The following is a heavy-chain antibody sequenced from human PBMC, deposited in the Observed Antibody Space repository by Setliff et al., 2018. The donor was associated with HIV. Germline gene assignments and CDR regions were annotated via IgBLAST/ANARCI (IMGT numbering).Heavy chain of an antibody. D-gene: IGHD3-22*01. V-gene: IGHV4-39*01. CDR3: ASRVYYYDSSGYFREEGFDP. CDR1: GGSISNSRYY. J-gene: IGHJ5*02. Sequence: SETLSLTCNVSGGSISNSRYYWSWIRQPPGKGLAWIGSIYYSGSTYYNPSLKSRVTISVDTSKNQFSLKLSSVTAADAAVYYCASRVYYYDSSGYFREEGFDPWGQGTLVTVPQ. CDR2: IYYSGST.